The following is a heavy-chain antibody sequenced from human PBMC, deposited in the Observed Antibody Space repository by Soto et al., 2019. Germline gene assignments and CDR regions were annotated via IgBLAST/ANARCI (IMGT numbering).Heavy chain of an antibody. V-gene: IGHV3-48*02. CDR2: ISSSSTI. CDR1: GFTFSSYS. J-gene: IGHJ3*02. D-gene: IGHD6-13*01. Sequence: GGSLRLSCAASGFTFSSYSMNWVRQAPGKGLEWVSYISSSSTIYYADSVKGRFTISRDNAKNSLYLQMNSLRDEDTAVYYCARPMYSSSHDAFDIWGQGTMVTVSS. CDR3: ARPMYSSSHDAFDI.